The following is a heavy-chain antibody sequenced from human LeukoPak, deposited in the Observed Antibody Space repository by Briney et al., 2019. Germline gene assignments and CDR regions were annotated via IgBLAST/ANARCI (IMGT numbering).Heavy chain of an antibody. V-gene: IGHV3-15*01. CDR1: GFTFSDAW. CDR3: SAGTGRSDFDY. D-gene: IGHD1-1*01. Sequence: GGSLRLSCAASGFTFSDAWVGWVCQAPGKGLEWIGRIKSETNGGTIDYAAPVNGRFTLSRDDSKHTLDLQMNSLKTEDTGVYYCSAGTGRSDFDYWGQGTLVIVSS. CDR2: IKSETNGGTI. J-gene: IGHJ4*02.